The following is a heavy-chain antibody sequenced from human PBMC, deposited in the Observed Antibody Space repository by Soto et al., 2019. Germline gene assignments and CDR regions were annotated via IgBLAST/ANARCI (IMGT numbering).Heavy chain of an antibody. V-gene: IGHV2-5*02. CDR3: IQSRCGGDCLQSYASYYYYGMDA. J-gene: IGHJ6*02. Sequence: QITLKESGPPLVKPTQTLTLTCTFSAFSLSTGGVGVGWIRQPPGKALEWLALIYWDDDKRYSPSLRSRLTITKDTSKTQVVLTMTNMDPVDPATYYCIQSRCGGDCLQSYASYYYYGMDAWGQGTTVTVSS. CDR1: AFSLSTGGVG. D-gene: IGHD2-21*02. CDR2: IYWDDDK.